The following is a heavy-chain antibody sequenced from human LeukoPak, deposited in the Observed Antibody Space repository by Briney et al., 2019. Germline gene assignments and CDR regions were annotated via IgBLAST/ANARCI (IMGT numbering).Heavy chain of an antibody. D-gene: IGHD2-15*01. CDR3: ARDHAGSGRAFDH. CDR2: LSSGGINK. CDR1: GFTFSNYG. V-gene: IGHV3-30*03. J-gene: IGHJ4*02. Sequence: PGRSLRLSCAVSGFTFSNYGVHWVRQAPGKGLEWVALLSSGGINKHYADSVKGRFIISRDNSMNTLYLQMNSLRVEDTAVYYCARDHAGSGRAFDHWGQGTLVTVSS.